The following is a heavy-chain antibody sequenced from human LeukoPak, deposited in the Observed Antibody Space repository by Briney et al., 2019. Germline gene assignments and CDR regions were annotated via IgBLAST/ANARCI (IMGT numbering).Heavy chain of an antibody. CDR1: GFTFTNFA. CDR2: ITGSSGTT. D-gene: IGHD4-17*01. Sequence: GSLRLSCVASGFTFTNFAMTWVRQPPGKGLEWVSSITGSSGTTYDADSVRGRFTISRYVSKNTLYLQMNGLRAEDTATYYCAKGTAVTPLYYFDYWGQGVLVTVSS. J-gene: IGHJ4*02. CDR3: AKGTAVTPLYYFDY. V-gene: IGHV3-23*01.